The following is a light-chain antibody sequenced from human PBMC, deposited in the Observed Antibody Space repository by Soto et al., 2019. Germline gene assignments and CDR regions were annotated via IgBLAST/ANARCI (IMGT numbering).Light chain of an antibody. Sequence: QSVLTQPPSASGSPGQSVTISCTGTSSDVGSYRFVSWYQQHPGKAPKLLIYEVSNRPSGVSNRYSGSKSGNTASLTISGLQADDEADYCCSSYTSSSTLVFGTGTKVTVL. CDR3: SSYTSSSTLV. V-gene: IGLV2-14*01. CDR1: SSDVGSYRF. CDR2: EVS. J-gene: IGLJ1*01.